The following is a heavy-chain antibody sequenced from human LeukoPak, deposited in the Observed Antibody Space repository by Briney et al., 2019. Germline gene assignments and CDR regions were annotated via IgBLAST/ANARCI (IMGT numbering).Heavy chain of an antibody. J-gene: IGHJ4*02. CDR2: IFYSGST. CDR1: GGSFSSSPYY. CDR3: ARPDAMATAAFDY. V-gene: IGHV4-39*01. D-gene: IGHD6-13*01. Sequence: SETLSLTCTVSGGSFSSSPYYWAWIRQPPGKGLEWIGNIFYSGSTYYNPSLKSRVTISLDTSKNQFSLKLSSVTAADTAVYYCARPDAMATAAFDYWGQGTLVTVSS.